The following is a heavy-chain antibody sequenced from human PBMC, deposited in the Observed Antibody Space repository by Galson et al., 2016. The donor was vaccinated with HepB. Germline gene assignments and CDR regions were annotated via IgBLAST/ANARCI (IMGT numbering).Heavy chain of an antibody. Sequence: SETLSLTCTVSGASISSHYWNWIRQPPGKALEWIGYIYNNASTNYNPSLKSRVTISVHSSKNQLSLKMNSVTAADPAVYYCARVLRAADGIGHWGPGTLVTVSS. CDR1: GASISSHY. J-gene: IGHJ1*01. CDR3: ARVLRAADGIGH. CDR2: IYNNAST. D-gene: IGHD6-13*01. V-gene: IGHV4-59*11.